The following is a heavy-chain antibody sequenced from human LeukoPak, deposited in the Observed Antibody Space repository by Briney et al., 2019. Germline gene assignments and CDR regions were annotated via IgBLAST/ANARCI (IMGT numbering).Heavy chain of an antibody. CDR1: GYTFTSYG. Sequence: ASVKVSCKASGYTFTSYGISWVRQAPGQGLEWMGWMNPNSGNTGYAQKFQGRVTMTRNTSISTAYMELSSLRSEDTAVYYCARGYSSGWYFNRYYYYYMDVWGKGTTVTISS. D-gene: IGHD6-19*01. CDR3: ARGYSSGWYFNRYYYYYMDV. J-gene: IGHJ6*03. V-gene: IGHV1-8*02. CDR2: MNPNSGNT.